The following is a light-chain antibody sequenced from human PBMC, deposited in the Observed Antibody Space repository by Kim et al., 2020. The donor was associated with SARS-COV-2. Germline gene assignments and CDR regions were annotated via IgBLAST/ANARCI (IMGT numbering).Light chain of an antibody. Sequence: QSVLTQPASVSGSPGQSITISCTGTTTDVGNYNFVSWYQHHPGEAPKVLIYDVTKRPSGVSNRFFGSKSGNTASLTISGLQTEDEADYYCCSYASGSTLIFGGGTHLTVL. CDR2: DVT. CDR1: TTDVGNYNF. CDR3: CSYASGSTLI. V-gene: IGLV2-14*03. J-gene: IGLJ2*01.